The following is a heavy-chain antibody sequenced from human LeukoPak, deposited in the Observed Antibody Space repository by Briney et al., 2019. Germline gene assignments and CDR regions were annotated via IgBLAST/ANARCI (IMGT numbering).Heavy chain of an antibody. D-gene: IGHD3-10*01. Sequence: GGSLRLSCAASGFTFSSYWMHWVRQAPGKGLVWVSRINSDGSSTDYAVSVKGRFTISRDNAKNTLYLQMNNLRAEDTAVYYCARAQRITMVRGVIIHQYYFDYWGQGTLVTVSS. CDR2: INSDGSST. V-gene: IGHV3-74*01. CDR1: GFTFSSYW. CDR3: ARAQRITMVRGVIIHQYYFDY. J-gene: IGHJ4*02.